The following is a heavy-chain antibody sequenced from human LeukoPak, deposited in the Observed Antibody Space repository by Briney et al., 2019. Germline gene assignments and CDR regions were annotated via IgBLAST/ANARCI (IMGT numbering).Heavy chain of an antibody. CDR2: VSGSGGST. V-gene: IGHV3-23*01. CDR3: AKEVSSGTDAFDI. CDR1: GFTFSSYD. J-gene: IGHJ3*02. D-gene: IGHD6-6*01. Sequence: PGGSLRLSCAASGFTFSSYDMSWVRQAPGKGLEWVSAVSGSGGSTYYADSVKGRFTISRDNSKNTLYLQMNSLRAEDTAVYYRAKEVSSGTDAFDIWGQGTMVIVSS.